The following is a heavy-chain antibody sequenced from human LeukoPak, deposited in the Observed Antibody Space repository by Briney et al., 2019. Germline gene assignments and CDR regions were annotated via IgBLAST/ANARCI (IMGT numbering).Heavy chain of an antibody. CDR2: ISGSGGST. Sequence: GGSLRLSCAASGFTFSSYAMSWVRQAPGKGLEWVSAISGSGGSTYYADSVKGRFTISRDNSKNTLYLQMNSLRAEDTAVYYCAKDSSIWFGELSDFDYWGQGTLVTVSS. V-gene: IGHV3-23*01. CDR1: GFTFSSYA. J-gene: IGHJ4*02. D-gene: IGHD3-10*01. CDR3: AKDSSIWFGELSDFDY.